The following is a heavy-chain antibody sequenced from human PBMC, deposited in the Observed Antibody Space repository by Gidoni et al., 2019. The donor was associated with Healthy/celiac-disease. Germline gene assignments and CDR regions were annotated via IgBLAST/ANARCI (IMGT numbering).Heavy chain of an antibody. Sequence: EVQLVESGGGLVKPGGSLRLYCAASGFTFSNAWMSWVRQAPGKGLEWVGRIKSKTDGGTTDYAAPVKGRFTISRDDSKNTLYLQMNSLKTEDTAVYYCTTGGTNCSGGSCYFPLYYYYGMDVWGQGTTVTVSS. CDR1: GFTFSNAW. CDR3: TTGGTNCSGGSCYFPLYYYYGMDV. D-gene: IGHD2-15*01. V-gene: IGHV3-15*01. J-gene: IGHJ6*02. CDR2: IKSKTDGGTT.